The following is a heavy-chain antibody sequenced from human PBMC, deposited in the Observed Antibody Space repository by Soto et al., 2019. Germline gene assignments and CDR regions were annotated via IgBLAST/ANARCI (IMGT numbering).Heavy chain of an antibody. CDR1: GYTFTTYG. D-gene: IGHD2-21*01. V-gene: IGHV1-18*01. CDR3: AREGVMPYYYYGLDV. J-gene: IGHJ6*02. Sequence: QVQLVQSGAEVRKPGASVKVSCKASGYTFTTYGISWVRQAPGQGLEWMGWISGYDGHTKYAQKFQGRIIMTTDTSTSTVYMDLRSLRSDDTAVYYCAREGVMPYYYYGLDVWGQGTTVTVSS. CDR2: ISGYDGHT.